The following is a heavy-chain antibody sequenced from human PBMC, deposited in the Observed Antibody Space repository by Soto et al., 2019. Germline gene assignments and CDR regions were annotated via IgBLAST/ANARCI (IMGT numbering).Heavy chain of an antibody. V-gene: IGHV4-39*01. CDR2: IYYSGST. CDR3: ARHSGGSSWVARYYYYYGMDV. Sequence: SETLSLTCTVSGGSISSSSYYWGWIRQPPGKGLEWIGSIYYSGSTYYNPSLKSRVTISVDTSKNQFSLKLSSVTAADTAVYYCARHSGGSSWVARYYYYYGMDVWGQGTTVTVSS. D-gene: IGHD6-6*01. J-gene: IGHJ6*02. CDR1: GGSISSSSYY.